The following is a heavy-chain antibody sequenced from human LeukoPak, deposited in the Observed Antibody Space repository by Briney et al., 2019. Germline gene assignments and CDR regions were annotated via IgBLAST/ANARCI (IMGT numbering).Heavy chain of an antibody. CDR2: ISYDGSNK. J-gene: IGHJ4*02. CDR1: GFTFSSYG. CDR3: AKVLVTALGY. D-gene: IGHD2-21*02. V-gene: IGHV3-30*18. Sequence: GRSLRLSCAASGFTFSSYGMHWVRQAPGKGLEWVAVISYDGSNKYYADSVKGRFTISRDNSKNTLYLQMNSLRAEDTAVYYCAKVLVTALGYWGQGTLVTVSS.